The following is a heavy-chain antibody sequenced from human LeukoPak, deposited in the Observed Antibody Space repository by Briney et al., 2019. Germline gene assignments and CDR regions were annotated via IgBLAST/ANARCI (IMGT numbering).Heavy chain of an antibody. J-gene: IGHJ4*02. CDR2: TPEIGSI. CDR3: AGHHPRNTVDF. Sequence: SETLSLTCTVSGGSISSYYWSWIRQPPGKGLEWVAYTPEIGSITYHTSLKSRFTISLDTSKNQSSLKLSSVTAADTAVYYCAGHHPRNTVDFWGQGTLVTVSS. D-gene: IGHD2/OR15-2a*01. V-gene: IGHV4-59*08. CDR1: GGSISSYY.